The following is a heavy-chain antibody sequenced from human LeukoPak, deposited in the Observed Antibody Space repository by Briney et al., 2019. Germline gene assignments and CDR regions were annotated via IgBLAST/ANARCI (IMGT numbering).Heavy chain of an antibody. CDR1: GYSFTSYW. CDR3: ARQSFSSWNVRYFDY. D-gene: IGHD1-1*01. V-gene: IGHV5-51*01. CDR2: IYPGDSDT. Sequence: GESLKISCKGSGYSFTSYWIGRVRQMPGKGLEWMGIIYPGDSDTRYSPSFQGQVTISADKSISTAYLQWSSLKASDTAMYYCARQSFSSWNVRYFDYWGQGTLVTVSS. J-gene: IGHJ4*02.